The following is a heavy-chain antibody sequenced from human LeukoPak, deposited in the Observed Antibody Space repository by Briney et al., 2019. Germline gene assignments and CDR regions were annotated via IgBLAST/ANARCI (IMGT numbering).Heavy chain of an antibody. V-gene: IGHV4-39*01. Sequence: PSETLSLTCTVSGVSISSSSYYWGWLRQPPGKGLEWIGSIYYSGSTYYHPSRKSRFTISVDTSKNQFSLKLSSVTAADTAVYYCARHNSPYYYDSSGTNQFDYWGQGTLVTVSS. J-gene: IGHJ4*02. CDR1: GVSISSSSYY. CDR2: IYYSGST. CDR3: ARHNSPYYYDSSGTNQFDY. D-gene: IGHD3-22*01.